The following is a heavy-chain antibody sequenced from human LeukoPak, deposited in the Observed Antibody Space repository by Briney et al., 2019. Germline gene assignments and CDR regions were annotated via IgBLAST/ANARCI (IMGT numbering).Heavy chain of an antibody. Sequence: ASVKVSCKASGYTFTSYAMNWVRQAPGQGLEWMGWINTNTGNPTYAQGFTGRFVFSLDTSVSTAYLQISSLRAEDTAVYYCARDVTITMVRGVIITPLLFDYWGQGTLVTVSS. D-gene: IGHD3-10*01. J-gene: IGHJ4*02. CDR3: ARDVTITMVRGVIITPLLFDY. V-gene: IGHV7-4-1*02. CDR1: GYTFTSYA. CDR2: INTNTGNP.